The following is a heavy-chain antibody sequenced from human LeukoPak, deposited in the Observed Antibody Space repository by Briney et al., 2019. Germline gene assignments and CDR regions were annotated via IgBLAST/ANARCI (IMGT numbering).Heavy chain of an antibody. D-gene: IGHD3-22*01. V-gene: IGHV4-59*01. Sequence: SETLSLTCTVSGGSISSYYWSWIRQPPGKGLEWIGYIYYSGSTNYNPSLKSRVTISVDTSKNQFSLKLSSVTAADTAVYYCERDERYDSSGYPFDYWGQGTLVTVSS. J-gene: IGHJ4*02. CDR1: GGSISSYY. CDR2: IYYSGST. CDR3: ERDERYDSSGYPFDY.